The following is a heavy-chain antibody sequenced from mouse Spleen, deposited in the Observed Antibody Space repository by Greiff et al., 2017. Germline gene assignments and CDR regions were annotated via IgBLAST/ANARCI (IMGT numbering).Heavy chain of an antibody. Sequence: VQLQQSGPELVKPGTSVKMSCKAAGYTFTNYWIGWVKQRPGHGLEWIGDIYPGGGYTNYNEKFKGKATLTADTSSSTAYMQLSSLTSEDSAIYYCALAYSRSYAMDYWGQGTSVTVSS. CDR3: ALAYSRSYAMDY. CDR1: GYTFTNYW. D-gene: IGHD2-10*01. J-gene: IGHJ4*01. CDR2: IYPGGGYT. V-gene: IGHV1-63*02.